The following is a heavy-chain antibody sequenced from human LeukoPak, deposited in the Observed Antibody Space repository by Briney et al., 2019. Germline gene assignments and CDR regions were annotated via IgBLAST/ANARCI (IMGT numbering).Heavy chain of an antibody. J-gene: IGHJ4*02. Sequence: GGSLRLSCAASGFMFSAYWMTWVRQAPGKGLEWVANIKKDGSEKYYVDSVEGRFTISRNNAENSLYLQMSSLRAEDTAVYYCARVEGDSYGSGTYHRHFDYWGQGTLVTVSS. CDR1: GFMFSAYW. CDR2: IKKDGSEK. CDR3: ARVEGDSYGSGTYHRHFDY. D-gene: IGHD3-10*01. V-gene: IGHV3-7*01.